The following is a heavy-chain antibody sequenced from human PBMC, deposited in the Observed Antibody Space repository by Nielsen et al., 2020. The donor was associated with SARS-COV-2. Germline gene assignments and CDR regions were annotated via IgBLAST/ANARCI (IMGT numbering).Heavy chain of an antibody. D-gene: IGHD4-17*01. J-gene: IGHJ4*02. V-gene: IGHV4-30-4*01. CDR3: ATAYGGR. CDR2: IYFSGST. Sequence: PGKGLEWIGSIYFSGSTYYNPSLKRRLTILVDTSKNQFSLKVTSLTAADTAVYYCATAYGGRWGQGTLVTVSS.